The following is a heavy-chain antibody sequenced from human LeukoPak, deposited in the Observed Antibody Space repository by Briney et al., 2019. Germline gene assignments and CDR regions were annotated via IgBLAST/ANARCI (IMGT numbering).Heavy chain of an antibody. CDR2: IYWDDDK. J-gene: IGHJ5*02. V-gene: IGHV2-5*02. Sequence: KESGPTLVKPTQTLTVTCTFSGFSLSTSGLGVGWIRQPPGKALEWLAVIYWDDDKRYSPSLKSRLTITKDTSKNQVVLTMTNMDPVDTATYYCALSSDIAAAGIMSWFDPWGQGTLVTVSS. CDR3: ALSSDIAAAGIMSWFDP. D-gene: IGHD6-13*01. CDR1: GFSLSTSGLG.